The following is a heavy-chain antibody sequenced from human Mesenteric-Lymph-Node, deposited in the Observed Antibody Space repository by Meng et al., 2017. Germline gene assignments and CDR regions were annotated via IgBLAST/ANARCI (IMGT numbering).Heavy chain of an antibody. CDR3: ARENHSYGGKSEDGY. V-gene: IGHV1-2*02. Sequence: ASVKVSCKASGYTFTGYYMHWVRQAPGQGLEWMGWINPNSGGTNYAQKFQGRVTMTRDTSISTAYMELSRLRSDDTAVYYCARENHSYGGKSEDGYWGQGTLVTVSS. J-gene: IGHJ4*02. D-gene: IGHD4-23*01. CDR2: INPNSGGT. CDR1: GYTFTGYY.